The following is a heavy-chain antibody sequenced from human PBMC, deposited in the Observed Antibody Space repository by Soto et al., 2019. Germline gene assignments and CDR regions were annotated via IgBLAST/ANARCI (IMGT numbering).Heavy chain of an antibody. Sequence: QVQLQESGPGLVKPSETLSLTCTVSGGSVSSGSYYWSWIRQPPGKGLEWIGYIYYSGSTNYNPSLKSRVTISVDTSKNQFSLKLSSVTAADTAVYYCARDDGDFFGQGALVTVSS. CDR2: IYYSGST. CDR3: ARDDGDF. V-gene: IGHV4-61*01. J-gene: IGHJ4*02. CDR1: GGSVSSGSYY.